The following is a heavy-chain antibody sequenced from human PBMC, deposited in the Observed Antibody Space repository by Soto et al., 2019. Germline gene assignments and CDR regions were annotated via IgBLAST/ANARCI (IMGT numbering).Heavy chain of an antibody. CDR2: ISYDGSNK. D-gene: IGHD3-10*01. CDR1: GFTFSSYG. V-gene: IGHV3-30*18. J-gene: IGHJ6*01. CDR3: AKTAGFGELLSFYYGMDV. Sequence: QVQLVESGGGVVQPGRSLRLSCAASGFTFSSYGMHWVRQAPGKGLEWVAVISYDGSNKYYADSVKGRFTISRDNSKNTLYLQMNSLRAEDTAVYYCAKTAGFGELLSFYYGMDVW.